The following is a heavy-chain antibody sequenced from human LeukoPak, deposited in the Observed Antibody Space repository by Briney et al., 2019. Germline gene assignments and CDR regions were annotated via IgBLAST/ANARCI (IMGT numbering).Heavy chain of an antibody. CDR3: ASTNHYYGSGTYDYYFDY. J-gene: IGHJ4*02. Sequence: PGGSLRLSCATSGFTFSSYSMNWVRQAPGTGLEWVSSTSSGSDYIYYADSVKGRFTISRDNAKNSLYLQMTSLRAEDTAVYYCASTNHYYGSGTYDYYFDYWGQGTLLTVSS. V-gene: IGHV3-21*01. CDR2: TSSGSDYI. CDR1: GFTFSSYS. D-gene: IGHD3-10*01.